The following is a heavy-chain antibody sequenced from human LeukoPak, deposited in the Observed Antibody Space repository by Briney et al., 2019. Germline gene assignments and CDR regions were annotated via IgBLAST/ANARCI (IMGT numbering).Heavy chain of an antibody. Sequence: SETLSLTCAVYGGSFSGYYWSWIRQPPGKGLEWIGEINHSGSTNYNPSLKSRVTISVDTSKNQFSLKLSSVTAADTAVYYCARADAWLVRYYYYGMDVWGQGTTVTVSS. D-gene: IGHD6-19*01. V-gene: IGHV4-34*01. CDR3: ARADAWLVRYYYYGMDV. CDR2: INHSGST. J-gene: IGHJ6*02. CDR1: GGSFSGYY.